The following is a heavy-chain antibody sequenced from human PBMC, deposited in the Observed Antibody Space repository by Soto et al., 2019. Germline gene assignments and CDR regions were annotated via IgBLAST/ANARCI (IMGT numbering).Heavy chain of an antibody. Sequence: SETLCLTCTVTGGSIRSGGYYWSWVRQNPRRGLEWIGNIYYSGNTYYNPSLKSRLTISVDTYKNQFSLNLSSVTAADTAVYYCARDRLMATAGTARHYFGLDVWGQGTTVTVSS. CDR1: GGSIRSGGYY. D-gene: IGHD5-18*01. CDR3: ARDRLMATAGTARHYFGLDV. CDR2: IYYSGNT. V-gene: IGHV4-31*03. J-gene: IGHJ6*02.